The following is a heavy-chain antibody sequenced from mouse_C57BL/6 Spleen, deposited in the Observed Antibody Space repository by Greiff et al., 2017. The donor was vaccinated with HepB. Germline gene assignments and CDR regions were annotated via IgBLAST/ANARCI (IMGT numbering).Heavy chain of an antibody. CDR1: GYSITSGYY. CDR2: ISYDGSN. J-gene: IGHJ1*03. CDR3: ARGGTWGYFDV. D-gene: IGHD3-3*01. V-gene: IGHV3-6*01. Sequence: EVQLQESGPGLVKPSQSLSLTCSVTGYSITSGYYWNWIRQFPGNKLEWMGYISYDGSNKYNPSLKNRISITRATSKNQFFLKLNSVTTEDTATYYCARGGTWGYFDVWGTGTTVTVSS.